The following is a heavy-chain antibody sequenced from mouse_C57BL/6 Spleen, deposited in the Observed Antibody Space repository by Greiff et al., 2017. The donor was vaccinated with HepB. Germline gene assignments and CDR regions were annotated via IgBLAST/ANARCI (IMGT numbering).Heavy chain of an antibody. CDR1: GYTFTSYW. CDR3: ARQVIGSWYFDV. V-gene: IGHV1-69*01. D-gene: IGHD1-1*01. Sequence: VQLQQPGAELVMPGASVKLSCKASGYTFTSYWMHWVKQRPGQGLEWIGEIDPSDSYTNYNQKFKGKSTLTVDKSSSTAYMQLSSLTSEDSAVYYCARQVIGSWYFDVWGTGTTVTVSS. J-gene: IGHJ1*03. CDR2: IDPSDSYT.